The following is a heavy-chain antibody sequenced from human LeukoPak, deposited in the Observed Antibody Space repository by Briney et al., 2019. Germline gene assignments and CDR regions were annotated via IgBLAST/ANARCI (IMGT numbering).Heavy chain of an antibody. CDR3: AKGHGDWYFYYMDV. CDR1: GYTFTSYG. CDR2: ISAYNGNT. J-gene: IGHJ6*03. D-gene: IGHD4-17*01. V-gene: IGHV1-18*01. Sequence: ASVKVSCTASGYTFTSYGISWVRQAPGQGLEWMGWISAYNGNTNYAQKLQGRVTMTTDTSTSTAYMELRSLRSDDTAVYYCAKGHGDWYFYYMDVWGKGTTVTISS.